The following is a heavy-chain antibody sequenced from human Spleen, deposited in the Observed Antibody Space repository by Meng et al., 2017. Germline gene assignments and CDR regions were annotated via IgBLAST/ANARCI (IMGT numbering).Heavy chain of an antibody. V-gene: IGHV3-74*03. J-gene: IGHJ4*02. CDR3: ARDADWVIFDH. CDR2: INTDASIT. D-gene: IGHD3-9*01. CDR1: GFTFSSYN. Sequence: GGSLRLSCAASGFTFSSYNMHWVRQTPGEGLVWVSRINTDASITTYADSVKGRFTISRDDAKNTVYLQMNSLRAEDTAVYYCARDADWVIFDHWGQGALVT.